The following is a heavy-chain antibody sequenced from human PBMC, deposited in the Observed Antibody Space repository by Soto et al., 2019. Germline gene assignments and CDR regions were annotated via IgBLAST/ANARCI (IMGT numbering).Heavy chain of an antibody. V-gene: IGHV3-66*01. J-gene: IGHJ4*02. Sequence: VQLVESGGGLVQPGGSLRLSCAASGFTVSTKYMSWVRQAPGKGLEWVSVIYSGVSTFYADSVRGRFTISRDNSKNTVNLQTNSLRAEDTAVYYCARDPWAADYWGQGTLVTVSS. CDR3: ARDPWAADY. CDR1: GFTVSTKY. CDR2: IYSGVST. D-gene: IGHD3-16*01.